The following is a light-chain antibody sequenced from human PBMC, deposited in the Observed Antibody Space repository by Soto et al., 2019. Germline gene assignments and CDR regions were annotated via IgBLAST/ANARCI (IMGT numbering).Light chain of an antibody. J-gene: IGKJ5*01. Sequence: ENVLTQSQGTLSLSPCERATLSVRASQSVGRNYLAWFQQKSGQAPRLVIYGASSRAAGIPDRLSGSGSGTDFTLTISRLEPEDFAVYYCQQYATSPITFGQGTRLEIK. CDR3: QQYATSPIT. CDR2: GAS. CDR1: QSVGRNY. V-gene: IGKV3-20*01.